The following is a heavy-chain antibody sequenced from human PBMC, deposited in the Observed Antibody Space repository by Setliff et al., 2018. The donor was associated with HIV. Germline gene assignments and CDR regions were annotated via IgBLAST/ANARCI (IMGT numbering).Heavy chain of an antibody. Sequence: SGPTLVNPTQTLTLTCTFSGFSLSPRGMSVSWIRQPPGKALEWLARIDWDDAKYYSTSLKTRLTISRDTSKNQVVLTMTNMDPVDTATYYCARGSESLTYFDSLGPGTLVT. CDR3: ARGSESLTYFDS. J-gene: IGHJ4*02. CDR1: GFSLSPRGMS. CDR2: IDWDDAK. V-gene: IGHV2-70*11. D-gene: IGHD3-10*01.